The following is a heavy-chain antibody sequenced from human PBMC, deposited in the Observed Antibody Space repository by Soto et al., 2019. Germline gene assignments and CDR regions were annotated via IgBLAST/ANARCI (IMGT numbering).Heavy chain of an antibody. Sequence: VGSLRLSCAASGFTFSSYAMSWVRQAPGKGLEWVSAISGSGGSTYYADSVKGRFTISRDNSKNTLYLQMNSLRAEDTAVYYCAKDLVPAAIQISIAAAGRGCAFDIWGQGTMVTVSS. CDR2: ISGSGGST. CDR1: GFTFSSYA. J-gene: IGHJ3*02. D-gene: IGHD6-13*01. CDR3: AKDLVPAAIQISIAAAGRGCAFDI. V-gene: IGHV3-23*01.